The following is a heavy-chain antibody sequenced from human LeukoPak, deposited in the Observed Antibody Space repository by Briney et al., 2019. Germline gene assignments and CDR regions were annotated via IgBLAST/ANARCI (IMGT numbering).Heavy chain of an antibody. J-gene: IGHJ2*01. Sequence: PSETLSLTCTVSGGSISSYYWSWIRQPPGKGLEWIGYIYYSGSTNYNPSLKSRVTISVDASKNQFSLKLSSVTAADTAVYYCARDPAAAGPPHWYFDLWGRGTLVTVSS. CDR2: IYYSGST. CDR1: GGSISSYY. D-gene: IGHD6-13*01. CDR3: ARDPAAAGPPHWYFDL. V-gene: IGHV4-59*01.